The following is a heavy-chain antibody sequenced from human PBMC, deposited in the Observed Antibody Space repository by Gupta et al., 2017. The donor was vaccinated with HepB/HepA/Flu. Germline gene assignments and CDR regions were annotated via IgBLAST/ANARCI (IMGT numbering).Heavy chain of an antibody. Sequence: EVQLVESGGGLIQPGGSLRLSCAASGFTFSSYWLHWVRQAPGKGLVWVSRINTDGSSANYADSVKGRFTISRDNAKNTLYLQMNSLRAEDTAVYYCARDPIGSRGYWGQGTLVTVSS. D-gene: IGHD3-10*01. J-gene: IGHJ4*02. CDR1: GFTFSSYW. CDR2: INTDGSSA. CDR3: ARDPIGSRGY. V-gene: IGHV3-74*01.